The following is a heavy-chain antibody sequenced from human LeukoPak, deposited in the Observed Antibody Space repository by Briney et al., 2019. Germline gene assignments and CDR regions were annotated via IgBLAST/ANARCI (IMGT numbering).Heavy chain of an antibody. Sequence: KPSETLSLTCTVSGGSISSYYWSWIRQPPGKGLEWIGYIYYSGSTNYNPSLKSRVTISVDTSKNQFSLKLSSVTAADTAVYYCARAHDIVVVVAATHDAFDIWSQGTMVTVSS. V-gene: IGHV4-59*01. CDR1: GGSISSYY. D-gene: IGHD2-15*01. CDR3: ARAHDIVVVVAATHDAFDI. J-gene: IGHJ3*02. CDR2: IYYSGST.